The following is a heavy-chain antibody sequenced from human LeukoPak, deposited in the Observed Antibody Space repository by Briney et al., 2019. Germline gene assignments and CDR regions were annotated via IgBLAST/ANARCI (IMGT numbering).Heavy chain of an antibody. D-gene: IGHD1-26*01. CDR3: AKSQSYQIYYYTIDV. CDR1: GFTFSTYG. CDR2: VSNDGGNQ. V-gene: IGHV3-30*18. Sequence: PGGSLRLSCAASGFTFSTYGMHWVRQVPGKGLEWVAVVSNDGGNQYSADSVKGRFTISRDNSKNTLYLQMNSLRAEDTAVYYCAKSQSYQIYYYTIDVWGQGTTVTVSS. J-gene: IGHJ6*02.